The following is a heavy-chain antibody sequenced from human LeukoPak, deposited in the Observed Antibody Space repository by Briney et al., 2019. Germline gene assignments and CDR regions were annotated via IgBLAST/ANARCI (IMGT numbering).Heavy chain of an antibody. CDR1: GGSISSYY. D-gene: IGHD2-2*01. CDR3: ARMVCSTSCYEFDY. Sequence: PSETLSLTCTVSGGSISSYYRSWIRQPPGKGLEWIGHIYHSGSTTYNPSLKSRVTISVDTSKNQFSLKLSSVTAADTAVYYCARMVCSTSCYEFDYWGPGTLVTVSS. V-gene: IGHV4-59*08. CDR2: IYHSGST. J-gene: IGHJ4*02.